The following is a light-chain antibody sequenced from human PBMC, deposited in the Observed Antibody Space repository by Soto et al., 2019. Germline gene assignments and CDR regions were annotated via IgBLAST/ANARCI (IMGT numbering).Light chain of an antibody. V-gene: IGKV1-9*01. CDR2: AAS. CDR3: QQLSSYPVT. J-gene: IGKJ1*01. CDR1: QDIGIY. Sequence: IQLTQSPFSLSASQGDRVTITCRPSQDIGIYLAWYQQKPGKAPNLLIYAASSLQRGVPSRFSGSGSGTDFTLTIRSLQPEDFATYQCQQLSSYPVTFGQGTKVDIK.